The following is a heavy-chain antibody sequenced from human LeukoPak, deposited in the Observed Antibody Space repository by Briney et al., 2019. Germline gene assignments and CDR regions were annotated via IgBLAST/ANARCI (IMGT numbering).Heavy chain of an antibody. CDR2: IYHSGST. CDR1: GYSISSGYY. D-gene: IGHD6-6*01. Sequence: SETLSLTCTVSGYSISSGYYWGWIRQPPGKGLEWIGSIYHSGSTYYNPSLKSRVTISVDTSKNQFSLKLSSVTAADTAVYYCALHSSSALFDYWGQGTLVTVSS. CDR3: ALHSSSALFDY. V-gene: IGHV4-38-2*02. J-gene: IGHJ4*02.